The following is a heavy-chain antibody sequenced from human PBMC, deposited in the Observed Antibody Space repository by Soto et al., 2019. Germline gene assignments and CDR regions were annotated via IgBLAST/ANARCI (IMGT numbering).Heavy chain of an antibody. CDR3: AKAVLRFSPIHYFDY. V-gene: IGHV3-23*01. CDR2: IGGSGGST. Sequence: GGSLRLSCAASGVTFSSYAMSWVRQAPGKGLEWVSAIGGSGGSTYYADSVKGRFTISRDNSKNTLYLQMNSLRAEDTAVYYCAKAVLRFSPIHYFDYWGQGTLVTVSS. D-gene: IGHD3-3*01. CDR1: GVTFSSYA. J-gene: IGHJ4*02.